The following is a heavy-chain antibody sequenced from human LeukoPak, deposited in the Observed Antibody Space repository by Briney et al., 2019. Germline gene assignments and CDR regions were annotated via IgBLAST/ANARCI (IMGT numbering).Heavy chain of an antibody. CDR2: ISAYNGNT. CDR3: ARDGWLGELLTSHASYGMDV. D-gene: IGHD3-10*01. CDR1: GYTFTSYG. V-gene: IGHV1-18*01. Sequence: GASVKVSCKASGYTFTSYGISWVRQAPGQGLEWMGWISAYNGNTNYAQKLQGRVTMTTDTSTSTAYMELRSLRSDDTAVYYCARDGWLGELLTSHASYGMDVWGQGTTVTVSS. J-gene: IGHJ6*02.